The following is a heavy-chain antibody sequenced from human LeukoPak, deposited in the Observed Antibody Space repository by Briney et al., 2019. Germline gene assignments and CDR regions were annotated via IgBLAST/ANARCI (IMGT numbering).Heavy chain of an antibody. Sequence: GGSLRLSCAASGFTFSSYGMHWVRQAPGKGLEWVAVISYDGNNKYYADSVKGRFTISRDNSKNTLYLQMNSLRAEDTAVYYCAKEGAQRPLHWYFVLWGRGPLVTVPS. V-gene: IGHV3-30*18. J-gene: IGHJ2*01. CDR3: AKEGAQRPLHWYFVL. D-gene: IGHD6-25*01. CDR2: ISYDGNNK. CDR1: GFTFSSYG.